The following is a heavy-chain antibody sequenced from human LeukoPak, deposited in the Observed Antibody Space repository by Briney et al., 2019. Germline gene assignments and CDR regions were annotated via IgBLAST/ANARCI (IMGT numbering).Heavy chain of an antibody. D-gene: IGHD6-19*01. CDR1: GYTFTGYY. CDR2: INPNSGGT. Sequence: ASVKVSCEASGYTFTGYYMHWVRQAPGQGLEWMGWINPNSGGTNYAQKFQGWVTMTRDTSISTAYMELSRLRSDDTAVYYCARYSSRPEYYYGMDVWGQGTTVTVSS. J-gene: IGHJ6*02. CDR3: ARYSSRPEYYYGMDV. V-gene: IGHV1-2*04.